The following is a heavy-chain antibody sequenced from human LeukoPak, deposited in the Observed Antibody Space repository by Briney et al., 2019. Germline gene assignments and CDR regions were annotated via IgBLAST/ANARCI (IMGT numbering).Heavy chain of an antibody. V-gene: IGHV1-69*13. J-gene: IGHJ6*02. Sequence: ASVKVSCKASGGTFSSYAISWVRQAPGQGLEWMGGIIPIFGTANYVQKFQGRVTITADESTSTAYMELSSLRSEDTAVYYCARTGPTTVVTLGYYYYYGMDVWGQGTTVTVSS. CDR1: GGTFSSYA. CDR2: IIPIFGTA. D-gene: IGHD4-23*01. CDR3: ARTGPTTVVTLGYYYYYGMDV.